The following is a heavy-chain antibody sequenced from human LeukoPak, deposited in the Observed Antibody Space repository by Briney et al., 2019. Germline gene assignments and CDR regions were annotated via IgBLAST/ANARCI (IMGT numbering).Heavy chain of an antibody. CDR3: ARADRDYDTYGYYSHPANFDY. V-gene: IGHV5-51*01. CDR2: IYPGDSDT. D-gene: IGHD3-22*01. CDR1: GYSFTSHW. Sequence: KPGESLKISCKGIGYSFTSHWIGWVRQMPGKSLECMGIIYPGDSDTRYNPSFQGQVTFSADKSISTPYLQWSSLKASDTAMYYCARADRDYDTYGYYSHPANFDYWGQGTLVTVSS. J-gene: IGHJ4*02.